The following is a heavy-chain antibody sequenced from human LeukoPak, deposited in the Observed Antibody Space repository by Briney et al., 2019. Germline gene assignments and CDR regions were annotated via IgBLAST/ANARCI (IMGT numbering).Heavy chain of an antibody. CDR2: IWYDGSKK. D-gene: IGHD4-11*01. CDR1: GFTFSSYG. J-gene: IGHJ4*02. V-gene: IGHV3-33*01. CDR3: ATDRGDYSDYSDFFDA. Sequence: GGSLRLSCATSGFTFSSYGFHWVRQAPIKGLEWVAVIWYDGSKKYYADSVKGRFTISRDDSKNTVYLQMDSLRAEDTAMYYCATDRGDYSDYSDFFDAWGQGTLVTFSS.